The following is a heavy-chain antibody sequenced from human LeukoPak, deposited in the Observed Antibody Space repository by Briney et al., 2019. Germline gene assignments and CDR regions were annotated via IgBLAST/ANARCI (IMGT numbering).Heavy chain of an antibody. D-gene: IGHD2-21*02. J-gene: IGHJ4*02. CDR3: AREVTPYY. Sequence: GGSLRLSCVASGFTFSNYWRSWVRQAPGKGLEWVANIKQDGSEKYYVDSVKGRFTISRDNAKNSLYLQMDSLRAEDTAVYYCAREVTPYYWGQGTLVTVSS. CDR2: IKQDGSEK. V-gene: IGHV3-7*01. CDR1: GFTFSNYW.